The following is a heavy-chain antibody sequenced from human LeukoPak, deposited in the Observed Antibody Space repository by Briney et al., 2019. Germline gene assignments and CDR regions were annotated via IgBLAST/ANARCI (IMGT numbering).Heavy chain of an antibody. J-gene: IGHJ4*02. V-gene: IGHV6-1*01. Sequence: SQTLSLTCAISGDIVSSNSAAWKWIRQSPSRGLEWLGRTYYRSRWYNEYALSVKSRISINPDTSKNQFSLQLNSVTPEDTAVYYCARVTEKQYLPFDSWGQGTLVTVSS. CDR3: ARVTEKQYLPFDS. D-gene: IGHD6-19*01. CDR1: GDIVSSNSAA. CDR2: TYYRSRWYN.